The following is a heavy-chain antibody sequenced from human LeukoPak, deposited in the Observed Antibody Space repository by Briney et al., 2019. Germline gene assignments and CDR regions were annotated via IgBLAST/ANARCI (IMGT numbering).Heavy chain of an antibody. CDR2: ISWNVGNT. Sequence: PGGSLRLSCVGSGFIFDDYGMAWVRQAPGKGLEWVSGISWNVGNTDYADSVKGRFTISRDNAKRSLYLQMNSLRAEDTAFYLCAKRPRNYWYFDLWGPGTPVTVSS. CDR3: AKRPRNYWYFDL. J-gene: IGHJ2*01. CDR1: GFIFDDYG. V-gene: IGHV3-20*01.